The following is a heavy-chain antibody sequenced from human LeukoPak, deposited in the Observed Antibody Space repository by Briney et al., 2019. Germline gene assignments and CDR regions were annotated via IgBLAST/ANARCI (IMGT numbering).Heavy chain of an antibody. V-gene: IGHV3-23*01. CDR3: AKDPGVVPAHYFDY. D-gene: IGHD2-2*01. J-gene: IGHJ4*02. CDR1: GFTFSSYA. CDR2: TGSTGVST. Sequence: GGSLRLSCAASGFTFSSYAMNWPRQAPGKGLEWVSGTGSTGVSTFYADSVKGRFTVSRDNSKNTLSLQMNSLRAEDTAVYYCAKDPGVVPAHYFDYWGQGTLVTVSS.